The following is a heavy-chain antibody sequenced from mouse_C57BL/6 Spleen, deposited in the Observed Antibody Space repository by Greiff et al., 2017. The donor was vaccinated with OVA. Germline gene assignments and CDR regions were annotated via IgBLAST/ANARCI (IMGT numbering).Heavy chain of an antibody. CDR2: IDPNSGGT. Sequence: VKLQQPGAELVKPGASVKLSCKASGYTFTSYWMHWVKQRPGRGLEWIGRIDPNSGGTKYNEKFKSKATLTVDKPSSTAYMQLSSLTSEDSAVYYCARGGSYYSNYEDWFAYWGQGTLVTVSA. V-gene: IGHV1-72*01. CDR1: GYTFTSYW. CDR3: ARGGSYYSNYEDWFAY. D-gene: IGHD2-5*01. J-gene: IGHJ3*01.